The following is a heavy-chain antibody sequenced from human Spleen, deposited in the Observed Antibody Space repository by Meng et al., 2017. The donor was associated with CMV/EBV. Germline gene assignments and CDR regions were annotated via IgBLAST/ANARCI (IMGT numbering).Heavy chain of an antibody. CDR2: IIPILGTT. D-gene: IGHD2-15*01. CDR1: FSIHI. CDR3: AGLKGYCDTASCDRDWFDP. Sequence: FSIHIVSWLRQAPGQGLEWLGRIIPILGTTNYAQNFQGRITITADDSRSTAYMELSSLRSEDTAVYFCAGLKGYCDTASCDRDWFDPWGQGTLVTVSS. J-gene: IGHJ5*02. V-gene: IGHV1-69*08.